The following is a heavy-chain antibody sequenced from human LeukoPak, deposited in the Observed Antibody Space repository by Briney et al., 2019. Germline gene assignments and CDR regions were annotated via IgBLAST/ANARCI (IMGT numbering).Heavy chain of an antibody. CDR3: TTVSGTSGGASHF. CDR2: IKPDASEK. J-gene: IGHJ4*02. CDR1: KFSFNNYW. Sequence: GGSLRLSCVGSKFSFNNYWMNWVRQAPGKGLEWVANIKPDASEKSYVDSVKGRFTISGDNAENSLYLQMSSLRAEDTATYYCTTVSGTSGGASHFWGQGTLVTVSS. V-gene: IGHV3-7*01. D-gene: IGHD6-25*01.